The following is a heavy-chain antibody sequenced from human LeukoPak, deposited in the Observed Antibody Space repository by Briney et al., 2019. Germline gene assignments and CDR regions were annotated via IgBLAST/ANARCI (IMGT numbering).Heavy chain of an antibody. Sequence: GGSLRLSCAASGFTFSSYDMHWVRQATGKGLEWVSAIGTAGDTYYPGSVKGRFTISRENAKNSLYLQMNSLRAGDTAVYYCARETYYYDSSGYPRGYYFDYWGQGTLATVSS. CDR3: ARETYYYDSSGYPRGYYFDY. V-gene: IGHV3-13*01. CDR1: GFTFSSYD. D-gene: IGHD3-22*01. CDR2: IGTAGDT. J-gene: IGHJ4*02.